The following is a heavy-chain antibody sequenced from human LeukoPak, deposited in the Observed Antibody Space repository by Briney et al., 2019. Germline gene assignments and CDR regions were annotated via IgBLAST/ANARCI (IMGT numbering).Heavy chain of an antibody. J-gene: IGHJ4*02. Sequence: GASVKVSCKASGYTFTSYGISWVRQAPGQGLEWMGWISTYNGNTKHPQKLQGRVAMTTDTPTSTAYMELRSLTSDDAAMYYCVRDSGGIEAAGKGDYWGQGTLVTVSS. V-gene: IGHV1-18*01. CDR1: GYTFTSYG. D-gene: IGHD6-13*01. CDR3: VRDSGGIEAAGKGDY. CDR2: ISTYNGNT.